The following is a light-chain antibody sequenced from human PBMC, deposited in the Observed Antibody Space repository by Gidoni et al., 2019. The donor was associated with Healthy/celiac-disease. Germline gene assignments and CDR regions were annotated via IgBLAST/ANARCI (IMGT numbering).Light chain of an antibody. CDR2: AAS. V-gene: IGKV1-39*01. CDR3: QQSYSTPQT. J-gene: IGKJ4*01. CDR1: QSISSY. Sequence: DIQMTHSPSSLSASVGDRVTITCRASQSISSYLNWYQQKPGKAPKLLIYAASSLQSGVPSRFSCSGSGTDFTLTISSLQPEDFATYYCQQSYSTPQTFGGXTKVEIK.